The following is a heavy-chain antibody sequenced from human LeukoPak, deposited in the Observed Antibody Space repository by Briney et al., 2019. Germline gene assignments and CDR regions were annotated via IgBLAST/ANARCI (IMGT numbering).Heavy chain of an antibody. CDR1: GYTFTRYG. D-gene: IGHD6-13*01. J-gene: IGHJ4*02. CDR3: AREGRAGGRSWYDY. Sequence: ASVKVSCKASGYTFTRYGNSWVRQAPGQGLEWMGWISTYDGTTNYAQKLQGRVTMTTDTSTSTAYMELRSLRSDDTAVYYCAREGRAGGRSWYDYWGQGTLVTVSS. V-gene: IGHV1-18*01. CDR2: ISTYDGTT.